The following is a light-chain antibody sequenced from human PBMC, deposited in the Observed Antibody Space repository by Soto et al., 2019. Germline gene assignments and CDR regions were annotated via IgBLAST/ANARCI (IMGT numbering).Light chain of an antibody. CDR2: DAS. CDR3: QQYNSYWT. V-gene: IGKV1-5*01. CDR1: QSISSW. Sequence: IQMTQSPSTLAASVGDRVTSTCRASQSISSWLAWYQQKPGKAPKLLIYDASSLESGVPSRFSGSGSGTEFTLTISSLQPDDFATYYCQQYNSYWTFGQGTKVDNK. J-gene: IGKJ1*01.